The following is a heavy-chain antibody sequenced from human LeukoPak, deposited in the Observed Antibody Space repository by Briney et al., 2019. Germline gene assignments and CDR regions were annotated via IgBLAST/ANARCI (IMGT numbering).Heavy chain of an antibody. Sequence: GGSLRLSCAASGFTFSSYGMHWVRQAPGKGLEWVAVISYDGSNKYYADSVKGRFTISRDNSKNTLYLQMNSLRAEDTAVYYCVREGYDSSGYYLDSWGQGTLVTVSS. D-gene: IGHD3-22*01. CDR2: ISYDGSNK. V-gene: IGHV3-30*03. J-gene: IGHJ4*02. CDR3: VREGYDSSGYYLDS. CDR1: GFTFSSYG.